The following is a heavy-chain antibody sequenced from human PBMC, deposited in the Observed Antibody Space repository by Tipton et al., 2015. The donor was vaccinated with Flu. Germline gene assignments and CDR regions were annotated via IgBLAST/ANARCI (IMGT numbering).Heavy chain of an antibody. CDR3: ARRDYSNYVSEPKNWFDS. D-gene: IGHD4-11*01. V-gene: IGHV4-38-2*01. J-gene: IGHJ5*01. CDR1: GYPVADDYF. Sequence: GLVKPSEPLSLSCSVSGYPVADDYFWGWIRQPPGKGLEWIGNAHHTGSTYYNPSLKSRVTILVDRSKNQFSLKLTSVTAADTAVYYCARRDYSNYVSEPKNWFDSWGQGILVTVSS. CDR2: AHHTGST.